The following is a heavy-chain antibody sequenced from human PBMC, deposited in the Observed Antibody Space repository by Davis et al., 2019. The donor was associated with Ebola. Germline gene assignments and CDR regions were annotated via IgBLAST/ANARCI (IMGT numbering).Heavy chain of an antibody. D-gene: IGHD4-11*01. V-gene: IGHV3-21*04. CDR1: GFTFSSYS. Sequence: GGSLRLSCAASGFTFSSYSMNWVRQAPGKGLEWVSSISSSSSYIYYADSVKGRFTISRDISQNTLFLQMNSLRADDTAVYYCARGHPTTITTSFDYWGQGTLVTVSS. CDR3: ARGHPTTITTSFDY. J-gene: IGHJ4*02. CDR2: ISSSSSYI.